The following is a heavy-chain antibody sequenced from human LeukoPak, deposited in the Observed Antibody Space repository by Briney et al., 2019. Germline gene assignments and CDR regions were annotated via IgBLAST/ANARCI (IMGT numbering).Heavy chain of an antibody. Sequence: GGSLRLSCAASGFTFSSYAMSWVRQAPGKGLEWVSGISGSGDNTYYADSVKGRFTISRDNSKNTLYVQVNSLGTEDTAAYYCAKGRYYDSSGSFYFDYWGQGTLVTVSS. V-gene: IGHV3-23*01. CDR3: AKGRYYDSSGSFYFDY. CDR2: ISGSGDNT. J-gene: IGHJ4*02. D-gene: IGHD3-22*01. CDR1: GFTFSSYA.